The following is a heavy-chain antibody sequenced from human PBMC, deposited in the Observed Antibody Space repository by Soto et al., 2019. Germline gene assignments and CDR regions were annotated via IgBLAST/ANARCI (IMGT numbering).Heavy chain of an antibody. Sequence: SETLSLTCAVYGGSFSGYYWSWIRQPPGKGLEWIGEINHSGSTNYNPSLKSRVTISVDTSKNQFSLKLSSVTAADTAVYYCARGFRGYCSGGSCYSPPIYFDYWGQGTLVTVSS. CDR3: ARGFRGYCSGGSCYSPPIYFDY. V-gene: IGHV4-34*01. CDR2: INHSGST. D-gene: IGHD2-15*01. CDR1: GGSFSGYY. J-gene: IGHJ4*02.